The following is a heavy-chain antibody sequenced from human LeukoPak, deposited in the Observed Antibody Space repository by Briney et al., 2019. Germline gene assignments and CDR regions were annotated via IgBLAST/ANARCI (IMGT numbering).Heavy chain of an antibody. CDR3: ARLSNYFGSGSFYSPGYYFDY. CDR2: IYYSGST. CDR1: GGSISSYY. V-gene: IGHV4-39*01. J-gene: IGHJ4*02. D-gene: IGHD3-10*01. Sequence: PSETLSLTCTVSGGSISSYYWSWIRQPLGKGLEWIGSIYYSGSTYYNPSLKSRVTISVDTSKNQFSLKLSSVTAADTTVYYCARLSNYFGSGSFYSPGYYFDYWGQGTLVTVSS.